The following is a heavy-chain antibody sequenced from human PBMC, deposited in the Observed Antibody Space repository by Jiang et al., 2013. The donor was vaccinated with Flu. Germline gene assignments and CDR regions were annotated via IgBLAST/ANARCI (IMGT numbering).Heavy chain of an antibody. CDR3: TRSIPGGGWFDP. J-gene: IGHJ5*02. D-gene: IGHD6-6*01. V-gene: IGHV6-1*01. CDR1: GDSVSSNSAA. CDR2: TYYRSKWFN. Sequence: SQTLSLTCAISGDSVSSNSAAWNWIRQSPSRGLEWLGRTYYRSKWFNDYAVSVRSRITINPDTSKNQFSLQLNSVTPDDTAVYYYTRSIPGGGWFDPWGQGTLVTVSS.